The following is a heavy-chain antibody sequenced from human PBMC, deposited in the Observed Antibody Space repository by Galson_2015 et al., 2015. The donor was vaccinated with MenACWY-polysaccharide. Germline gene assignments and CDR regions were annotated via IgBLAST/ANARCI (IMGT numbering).Heavy chain of an antibody. CDR2: IKRDGSEK. V-gene: IGHV3-7*01. Sequence: SLRLSCAASGFTFSSYWMNWVRQAPGKGLEWVASIKRDGSEKNYVDSVKGRFTISRDNAENSLYLQMNRLSAEDTAVYYCARAGGRYLVNLFFDHWGQGTLVTVSS. CDR3: ARAGGRYLVNLFFDH. CDR1: GFTFSSYW. D-gene: IGHD1-26*01. J-gene: IGHJ4*02.